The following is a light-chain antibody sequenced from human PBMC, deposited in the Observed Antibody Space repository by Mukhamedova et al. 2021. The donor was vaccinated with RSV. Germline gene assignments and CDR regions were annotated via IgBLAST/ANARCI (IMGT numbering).Light chain of an antibody. Sequence: WYQRRVHGKAPKLLIYGASRLHTGVPSRFSGSGSGTDFTLTIRSLQPEDFATYYCQQADSFPLTFGGGTNIEIK. CDR3: QQADSFPLT. J-gene: IGKJ4*01. CDR2: GAS. V-gene: IGKV1D-12*01.